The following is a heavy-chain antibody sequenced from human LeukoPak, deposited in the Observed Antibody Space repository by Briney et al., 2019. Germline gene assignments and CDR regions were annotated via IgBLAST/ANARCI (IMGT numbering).Heavy chain of an antibody. J-gene: IGHJ4*02. Sequence: PGGSLRLSCAASGFTFSSYAMSWVRQAPGKGLEWVSGISRSGGTYYADSVKGRFTISRDNSKNTVYLQMNSLRAEGTAVYYCAKGRASTLTTEAEFDYWGQGTLVTVSS. CDR1: GFTFSSYA. D-gene: IGHD4-17*01. CDR2: ISRSGGT. CDR3: AKGRASTLTTEAEFDY. V-gene: IGHV3-23*01.